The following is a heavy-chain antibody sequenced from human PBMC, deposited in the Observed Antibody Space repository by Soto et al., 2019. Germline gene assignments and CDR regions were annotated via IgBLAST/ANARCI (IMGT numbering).Heavy chain of an antibody. J-gene: IGHJ4*02. D-gene: IGHD2-21*02. CDR2: ISGSNNNI. V-gene: IGHV3-48*03. CDR1: GFPLRNYE. CDR3: ASERLCGADCYFFDD. Sequence: PGGSLRLSCAASGFPLRNYEMNWVRQAPGKGLEWISKISGSNNNIYYADSVRGRFTISRDNAKNSLYLQMNSLRAEDTAIYYCASERLCGADCYFFDDWGQGTQVTVSS.